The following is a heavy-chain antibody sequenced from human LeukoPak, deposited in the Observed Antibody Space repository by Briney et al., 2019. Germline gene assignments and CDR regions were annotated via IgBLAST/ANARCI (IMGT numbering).Heavy chain of an antibody. CDR1: GFTFNNYW. CDR2: IKQDGSEK. J-gene: IGHJ4*02. CDR3: ARAIWPSFDY. V-gene: IGHV3-7*01. Sequence: GGSLRLSCAASGFTFNNYWMSWVRQAPGKGLEWVANIKQDGSEKYYVDSVKGRFTISRDNAKDSLSLQINSLRAEDTGVYYCARAIWPSFDYWGQGALVTVSS. D-gene: IGHD2-21*01.